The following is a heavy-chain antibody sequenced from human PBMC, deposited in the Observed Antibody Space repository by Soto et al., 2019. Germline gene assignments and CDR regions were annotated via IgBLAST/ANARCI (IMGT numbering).Heavy chain of an antibody. J-gene: IGHJ4*02. D-gene: IGHD2-15*01. Sequence: GGSLRLSCATSGFSLNDFGIHWVRQAPGKGLEWVSHLWYDGNRKNYADSVKGRFTVSRDSSKNTVYLHMDSLRVEDTAVYYCAKENTPPYFDSWGQGALVTVSS. V-gene: IGHV3-33*03. CDR2: LWYDGNRK. CDR3: AKENTPPYFDS. CDR1: GFSLNDFG.